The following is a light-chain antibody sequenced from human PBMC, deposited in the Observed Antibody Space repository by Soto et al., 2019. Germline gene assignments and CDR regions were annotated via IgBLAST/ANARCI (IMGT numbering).Light chain of an antibody. J-gene: IGKJ5*01. Sequence: DIVMTQSPDSLAVSLGERATINCKSSQSVLYSSNNKNYLAWYQQKPGQPPKLLIYRASTREPGVPDRFSGSGSGTDFTLTTSSLQAEDVAVYYCQQYYSTPITFGQGTRLEIK. CDR1: QSVLYSSNNKNY. CDR2: RAS. V-gene: IGKV4-1*01. CDR3: QQYYSTPIT.